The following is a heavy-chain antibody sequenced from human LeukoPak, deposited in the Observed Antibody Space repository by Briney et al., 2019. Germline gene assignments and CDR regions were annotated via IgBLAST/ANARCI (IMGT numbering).Heavy chain of an antibody. CDR3: ARESASYSSGTNWFDP. D-gene: IGHD6-19*01. CDR2: VWYDGDNK. J-gene: IGHJ5*02. CDR1: GFTFSSFG. Sequence: TGGSLRLSCAASGFTFSSFGLHWVRQAPGKGLEWVALVWYDGDNKYYADSVKGRFTISRDNSKNTLYLQMNSLSAEDTALYYCARESASYSSGTNWFDPWGQGTLVTVSS. V-gene: IGHV3-33*01.